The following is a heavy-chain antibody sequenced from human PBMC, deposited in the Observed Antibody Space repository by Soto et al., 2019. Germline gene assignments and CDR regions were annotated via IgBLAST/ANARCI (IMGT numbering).Heavy chain of an antibody. J-gene: IGHJ5*02. CDR3: ARHYSSGSRNWFDP. Sequence: LSETLSLTFGVSGGSINISSYFWCWVRQPPGKWLEWIGSIYYSVSTYYNPSRRSRVTISVDTSKNQFSLKLSSVTAADTAVFYCARHYSSGSRNWFDPWGQGTLVTVSS. CDR1: GGSINISSYF. V-gene: IGHV4-39*01. D-gene: IGHD6-19*01. CDR2: IYYSVST.